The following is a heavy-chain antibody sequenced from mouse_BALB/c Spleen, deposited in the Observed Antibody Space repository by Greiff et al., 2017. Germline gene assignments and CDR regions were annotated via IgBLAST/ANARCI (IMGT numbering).Heavy chain of an antibody. Sequence: EVQGVESGGGLVKPGGSLKLSCAASGFTFSSYAMSWVRQTPEKRLEWVATISSGGSYTYYPDSVKGRFTISRDNAKNTLYLQMSSLRSEDTAMYYCARQNEVRRFAYWGQGTLVTVSA. CDR2: ISSGGSYT. D-gene: IGHD2-14*01. J-gene: IGHJ3*01. CDR1: GFTFSSYA. CDR3: ARQNEVRRFAY. V-gene: IGHV5-9-3*01.